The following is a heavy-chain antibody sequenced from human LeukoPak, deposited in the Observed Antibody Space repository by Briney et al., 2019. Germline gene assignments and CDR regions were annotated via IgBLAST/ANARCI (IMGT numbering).Heavy chain of an antibody. J-gene: IGHJ4*02. CDR3: AKDITPYSSGWYLGFDY. CDR2: ISWNGGSI. V-gene: IGHV3-9*01. Sequence: PGGSLRLSCAASGFTFDDYAMHWVRQAPGKGLEWVSGISWNGGSIGYADSVKGRFTISRDNAKNSLYLQMNSLRAEDTALYYCAKDITPYSSGWYLGFDYWGQGTLVTVSS. CDR1: GFTFDDYA. D-gene: IGHD6-19*01.